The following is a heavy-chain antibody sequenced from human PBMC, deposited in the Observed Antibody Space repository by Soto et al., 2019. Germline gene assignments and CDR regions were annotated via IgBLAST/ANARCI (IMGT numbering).Heavy chain of an antibody. CDR2: ISYDGSNK. CDR1: DFTFGNAW. V-gene: IGHV3-30-3*01. Sequence: GGSLRLSCVVSDFTFGNAWMNWVRQAPGKGLEWVAVISYDGSNKYYADSVKGRFTISRDNSKNTLYLQMNSLRAEDTAVYYCARDLDPYYYGSGSYYNGYGMDVWGQGTTVTV. J-gene: IGHJ6*02. CDR3: ARDLDPYYYGSGSYYNGYGMDV. D-gene: IGHD3-10*01.